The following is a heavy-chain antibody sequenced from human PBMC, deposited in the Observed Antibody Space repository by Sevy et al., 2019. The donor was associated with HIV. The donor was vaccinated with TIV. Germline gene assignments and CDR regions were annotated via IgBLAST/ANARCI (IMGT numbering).Heavy chain of an antibody. CDR3: ARDGGDYYDSSHNY. V-gene: IGHV1-69*13. J-gene: IGHJ4*02. CDR1: GGTFSSYA. Sequence: ASVKVSCKASGGTFSSYAISWVRQAPGQGLEWMGGIIPIFGTANYAQKFQGRVTITADESTSTAYMELSSLRSEDAAVYYCARDGGDYYDSSHNYWGQGTLVTVSS. CDR2: IIPIFGTA. D-gene: IGHD3-22*01.